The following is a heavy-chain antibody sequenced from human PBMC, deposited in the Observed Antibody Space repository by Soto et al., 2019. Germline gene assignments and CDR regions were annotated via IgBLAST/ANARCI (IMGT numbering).Heavy chain of an antibody. CDR3: AKGPTYGDTGFDP. J-gene: IGHJ5*02. CDR1: GFTFSSYG. V-gene: IGHV3-30*18. Sequence: QVQLVESGGGVVQPGRSLRLSCAASGFTFSSYGMHWVRQAPGKGLEWVAVISYDGSNKYYADSVKGRFTISRDNSKNTLYLQMNSLRAEDTAVYYCAKGPTYGDTGFDPWGQGTLVTVSS. D-gene: IGHD4-17*01. CDR2: ISYDGSNK.